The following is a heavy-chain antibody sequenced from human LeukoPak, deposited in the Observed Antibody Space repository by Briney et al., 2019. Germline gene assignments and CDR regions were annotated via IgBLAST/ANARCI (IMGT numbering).Heavy chain of an antibody. CDR1: GGTFISYA. J-gene: IGHJ4*02. CDR2: IIPIFGTA. V-gene: IGHV1-69*13. CDR3: ARNYDILTGPFDY. Sequence: SVKVSCKASGGTFISYAISWVRQAPGQGLEWMGGIIPIFGTANYAQKFQGRVTITADESTSTAYMELSSLRSEDTAVYYCARNYDILTGPFDYWGQGTLVTVSS. D-gene: IGHD3-9*01.